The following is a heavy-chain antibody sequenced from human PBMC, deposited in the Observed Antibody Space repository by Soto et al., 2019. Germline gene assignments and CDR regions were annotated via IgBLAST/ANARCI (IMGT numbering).Heavy chain of an antibody. CDR1: GYTFTSYD. Sequence: QVQLVQSGAEVKKPGASVKVSCKASGYTFTSYDINWVRQATGQGLEWMGWMNPNSGNTGYAQKFQGRVTMTRNTSIRTAYMELSSLRSEDTAVYYCARITLVRGVMLLGYGMDVWGQGTTVTVSS. D-gene: IGHD3-10*01. J-gene: IGHJ6*02. V-gene: IGHV1-8*01. CDR3: ARITLVRGVMLLGYGMDV. CDR2: MNPNSGNT.